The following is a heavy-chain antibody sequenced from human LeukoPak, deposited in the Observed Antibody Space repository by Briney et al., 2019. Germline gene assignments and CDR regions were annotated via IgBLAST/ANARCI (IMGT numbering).Heavy chain of an antibody. CDR2: IKQDGSQK. V-gene: IGHV3-7*05. CDR3: ARRSSSGWYHPSPVLRGWFDP. D-gene: IGHD6-19*01. J-gene: IGHJ5*02. CDR1: GFTFSNYW. Sequence: GGSLRLSCAASGFTFSNYWMSWVRQAPGKGLEWVANIKQDGSQKYYVDSVRGRFTISRDNAKNSLYLQMSSVRAEDTAVYYCARRSSSGWYHPSPVLRGWFDPWGQGTLVTVSS.